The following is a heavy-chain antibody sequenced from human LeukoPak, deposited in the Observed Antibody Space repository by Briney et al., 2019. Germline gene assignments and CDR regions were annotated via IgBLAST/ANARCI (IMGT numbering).Heavy chain of an antibody. D-gene: IGHD6-6*01. V-gene: IGHV4-30-2*01. CDR3: ASHRYSSSDY. CDR2: IYHSGST. J-gene: IGHJ4*02. Sequence: SETLALTCTVSGGSISSGGYYWSWIRQPPGKGLEWIGYIYHSGSTYYNPSLKSRVTISVDRSKNQFSLKLSSVTAADTAVYYCASHRYSSSDYWGQGTLVTVSS. CDR1: GGSISSGGYY.